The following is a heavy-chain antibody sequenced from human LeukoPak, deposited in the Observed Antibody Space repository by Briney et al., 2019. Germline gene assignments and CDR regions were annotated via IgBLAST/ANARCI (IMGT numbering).Heavy chain of an antibody. CDR3: ARDHSFWSGYYFSNWFDP. CDR1: GYTFTSYY. J-gene: IGHJ5*02. V-gene: IGHV1-46*01. Sequence: ASVKVSCKASGYTFTSYYMHWVRQAPGQGLEWMGIINPSGGSTSYAQKFQGRVTMTRDMSTSTVYMEPSSLRSEDTAVYYCARDHSFWSGYYFSNWFDPWGQGTLVTASS. CDR2: INPSGGST. D-gene: IGHD3-3*01.